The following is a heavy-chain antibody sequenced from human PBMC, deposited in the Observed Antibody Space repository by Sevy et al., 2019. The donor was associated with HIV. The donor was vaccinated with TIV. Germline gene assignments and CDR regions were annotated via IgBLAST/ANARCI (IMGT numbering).Heavy chain of an antibody. CDR2: IIPIFGTA. J-gene: IGHJ4*02. V-gene: IGHV1-69*13. CDR1: GGTFSSYA. Sequence: ASVKVSCKASGGTFSSYAIRWVRQAPGQGLEWMGGIIPIFGTANYAQKFQGRVTITADESTSTAYMELSSLRSEDTAVYYCARGYSSSSYLRFDYWGQGTLVTVSS. CDR3: ARGYSSSSYLRFDY. D-gene: IGHD6-6*01.